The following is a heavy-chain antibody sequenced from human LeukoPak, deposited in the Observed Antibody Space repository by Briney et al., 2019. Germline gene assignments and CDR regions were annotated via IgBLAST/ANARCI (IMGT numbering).Heavy chain of an antibody. J-gene: IGHJ4*02. CDR3: ARHLSGITGYTYGRGIDY. CDR2: INHSGST. CDR1: GGSFSGYY. V-gene: IGHV4-34*01. D-gene: IGHD5-18*01. Sequence: SETLSLTCAVYGGSFSGYYWSWIRQPPGKGLEWIGEINHSGSTNYNPSLKSRVTISVDTSKNQFSLKLSSVTAEDTADYYCARHLSGITGYTYGRGIDYWGQGTLVTVSS.